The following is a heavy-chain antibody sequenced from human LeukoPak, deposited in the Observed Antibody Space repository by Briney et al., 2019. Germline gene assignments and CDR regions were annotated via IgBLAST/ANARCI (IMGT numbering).Heavy chain of an antibody. CDR2: ILYDGSDK. CDR3: ARGGTGHYYASGTYYQSYYFDY. Sequence: GGSLRLSCAASGFTFSSYGIHWVRQAPGKGLEWVTFILYDGSDKYYADSVKGRFSNSRDNSKNTLYLRMNSLRPEDTAVYYCARGGTGHYYASGTYYQSYYFDYWGQGSLVTVSS. V-gene: IGHV3-30*02. D-gene: IGHD3-10*01. J-gene: IGHJ4*02. CDR1: GFTFSSYG.